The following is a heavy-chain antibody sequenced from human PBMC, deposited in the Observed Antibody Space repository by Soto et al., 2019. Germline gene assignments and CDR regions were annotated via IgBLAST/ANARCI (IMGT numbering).Heavy chain of an antibody. J-gene: IGHJ4*02. Sequence: QVQLVESGGGVVQPGTSLRVSCVGSGFTFRSYVIHWVRQAPGKGLEWVALKSCAGSDKYYDDSVRGRFTISRDNSRNTVDLQMDSLRLEDTVLYYCARWGTTGGLDVWGQGTLVSVSS. CDR1: GFTFRSYV. V-gene: IGHV3-30*19. CDR3: ARWGTTGGLDV. D-gene: IGHD3-16*01. CDR2: KSCAGSDK.